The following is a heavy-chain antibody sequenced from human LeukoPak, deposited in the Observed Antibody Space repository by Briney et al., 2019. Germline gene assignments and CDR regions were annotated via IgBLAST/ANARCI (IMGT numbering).Heavy chain of an antibody. J-gene: IGHJ4*02. Sequence: SETLSLTCTVSGGSISSSSYYWGWIRQPPGKGLEWIGNIFYSGTTYYSPSLMSRVTISVDTSKNQFSLKMRSVTAADTAVYYCARVLRGGTYYFDYWGQGTLVTVPS. CDR2: IFYSGTT. CDR1: GGSISSSSYY. V-gene: IGHV4-39*01. D-gene: IGHD2-15*01. CDR3: ARVLRGGTYYFDY.